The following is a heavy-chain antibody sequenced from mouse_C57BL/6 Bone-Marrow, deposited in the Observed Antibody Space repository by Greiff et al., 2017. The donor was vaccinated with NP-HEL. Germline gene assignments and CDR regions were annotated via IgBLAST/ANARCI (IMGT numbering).Heavy chain of an antibody. Sequence: VQLQQPGAELVRPGSSVKLSCKASGYTFTSYWMDWVKQRPGQGLEWIGNIYPSDSETHYNQKFKDKATLTVDKSSSTAYMQLSSLTSEDSAVYYCARDDWWYFDVWGTGTTVTVSS. J-gene: IGHJ1*03. CDR3: ARDDWWYFDV. CDR2: IYPSDSET. V-gene: IGHV1-61*01. D-gene: IGHD2-13*01. CDR1: GYTFTSYW.